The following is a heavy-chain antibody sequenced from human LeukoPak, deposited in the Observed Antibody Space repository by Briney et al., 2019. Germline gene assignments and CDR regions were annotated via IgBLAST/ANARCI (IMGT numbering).Heavy chain of an antibody. CDR3: ARPYDSSGYYTPYLGY. D-gene: IGHD3-22*01. J-gene: IGHJ4*02. Sequence: ASVKVSCKASGYTFTSYDINWVRQATGQGLEWMGWMNPNSGNTGYAQKFQGRVTITRNTSISTAYMELSSLRSEDTAVYYCARPYDSSGYYTPYLGYWGQGTLVTVSS. CDR2: MNPNSGNT. CDR1: GYTFTSYD. V-gene: IGHV1-8*03.